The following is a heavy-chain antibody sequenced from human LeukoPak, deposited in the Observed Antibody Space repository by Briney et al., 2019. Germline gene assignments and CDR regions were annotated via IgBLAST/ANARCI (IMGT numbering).Heavy chain of an antibody. D-gene: IGHD6-6*01. Sequence: SQTLSLTCTVSGGSISSGGYYWSWIRQHPGKGLEWIGYIYYSGSTYYNPSLESRVTISVDTSKNQFSLKLSSVTAADTAVYYCARQSSSSYYYYMDVWGKGTTVTVSS. V-gene: IGHV4-31*03. CDR3: ARQSSSSYYYYMDV. CDR2: IYYSGST. CDR1: GGSISSGGYY. J-gene: IGHJ6*03.